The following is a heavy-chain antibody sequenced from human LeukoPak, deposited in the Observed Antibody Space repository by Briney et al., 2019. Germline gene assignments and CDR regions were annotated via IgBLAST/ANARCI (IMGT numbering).Heavy chain of an antibody. J-gene: IGHJ4*02. CDR1: GITFSSYS. CDR2: ISSSSSYI. Sequence: GGSLRLSCAASGITFSSYSMNWVRQAPGQGLEWVSSISSSSSYIYYADSVKGRFTISRDNAKDSLYLQMNSLRAEDTAVYYCARGIVATIGGDYWGQGTLVTVSS. D-gene: IGHD5-12*01. CDR3: ARGIVATIGGDY. V-gene: IGHV3-21*01.